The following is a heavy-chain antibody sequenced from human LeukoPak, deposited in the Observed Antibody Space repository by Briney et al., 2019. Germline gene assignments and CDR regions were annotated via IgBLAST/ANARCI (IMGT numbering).Heavy chain of an antibody. CDR1: GFTFSSYG. J-gene: IGHJ4*02. D-gene: IGHD6-13*01. V-gene: IGHV3-30*02. Sequence: GGSLRLSCAASGFTFSSYGMHWVRQAPGKGLEWVAFIRYDGSNKYYADSVKGRFTISRDNSKNTLYLQMNSLRAEDTAVYYCAKSGSIAAAGPVDYWGQGTLVTVSS. CDR3: AKSGSIAAAGPVDY. CDR2: IRYDGSNK.